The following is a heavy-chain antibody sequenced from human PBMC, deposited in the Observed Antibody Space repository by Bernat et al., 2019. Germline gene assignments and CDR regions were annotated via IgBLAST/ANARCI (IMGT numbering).Heavy chain of an antibody. CDR3: AKVSNPTTYYYYMDV. Sequence: EVQLVESGGGLVQPGRSLRLSCAASGFTFDDYAMHWVRQAPGKGLEWVSGISWNSGSIGYADSVKGRFTISRDNAKNSLYLKMNSLRAEDTALYYCAKVSNPTTYYYYMDVWGKGTTVTVSS. J-gene: IGHJ6*03. D-gene: IGHD1-1*01. CDR1: GFTFDDYA. V-gene: IGHV3-9*01. CDR2: ISWNSGSI.